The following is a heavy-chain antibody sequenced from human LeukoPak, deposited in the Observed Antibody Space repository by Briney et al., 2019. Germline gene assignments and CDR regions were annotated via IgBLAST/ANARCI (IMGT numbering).Heavy chain of an antibody. J-gene: IGHJ4*02. CDR3: ARVDNDYGGNSGRTFDY. V-gene: IGHV4-30-4*08. D-gene: IGHD4-23*01. CDR1: GGSISSSSYY. Sequence: PSETLSLTCTVSGGSISSSSYYWSWIRQPPGKGLEWIGYIYYSGSTYYNPSLKSRVTISVDTSKNQFSLKLSSVTAADTAVYYCARVDNDYGGNSGRTFDYWGQGTLVTVSS. CDR2: IYYSGST.